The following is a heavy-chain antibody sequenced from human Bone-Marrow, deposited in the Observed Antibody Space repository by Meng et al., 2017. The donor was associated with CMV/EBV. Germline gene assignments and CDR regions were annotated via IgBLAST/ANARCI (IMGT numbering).Heavy chain of an antibody. CDR3: ARKDSSSWYGGNWFDP. V-gene: IGHV2-5*01. Sequence: FSLSTSGVGVGWFRPPPGKALEWLALIYWNDDKRYSPSLKSRLTITKDTSKNQVVLTMTNMDPVDTATYYCARKDSSSWYGGNWFDPWGQGTLVTVSS. D-gene: IGHD6-13*01. CDR2: IYWNDDK. CDR1: FSLSTSGVG. J-gene: IGHJ5*02.